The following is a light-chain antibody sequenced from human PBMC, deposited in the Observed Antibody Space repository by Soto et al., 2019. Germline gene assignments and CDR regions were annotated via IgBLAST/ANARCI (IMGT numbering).Light chain of an antibody. CDR2: DAS. CDR1: QSISGY. Sequence: DIQVTHSPSSLSASVGDRVTISCRASQSISGYLNWYQQKPGKAPKLLIFDASSLQSGVPSRFSGSGSGSEYTLTISSLQPEECATYFCPHRYSHSPIALGQGPPLDIX. CDR3: PHRYSHSPIA. J-gene: IGKJ5*01. V-gene: IGKV1-39*01.